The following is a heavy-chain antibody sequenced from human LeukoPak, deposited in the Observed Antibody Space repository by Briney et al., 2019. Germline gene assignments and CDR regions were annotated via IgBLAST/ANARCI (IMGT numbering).Heavy chain of an antibody. CDR2: FCAYIDNT. D-gene: IGHD5-12*01. CDR1: GYPIPSYG. V-gene: IGHV1-18*01. J-gene: IGHJ3*02. CDR3: ARDHSGYTRGPPDAFDI. Sequence: ASVKDSSQDSGYPIPSYGISWVPQAPGQRLERLGCFCAYIDNTNYAQKPQGTAPKTTDTSTRTAYMELRSLRSDDTAVYYCARDHSGYTRGPPDAFDIWGQGTMVTVSS.